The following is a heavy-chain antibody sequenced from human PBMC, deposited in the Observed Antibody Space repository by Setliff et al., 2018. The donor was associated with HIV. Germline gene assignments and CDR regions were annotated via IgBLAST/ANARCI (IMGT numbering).Heavy chain of an antibody. V-gene: IGHV4-4*09. D-gene: IGHD3-10*01. Sequence: LSLTCTVSGASISSYSWNWIRQSPGGGLEWIGFIFSSGRTKYNPSLQSRVTMSIDTSKNQFSLRLTSVTAADTAVYYCARRIDDSGSFPDKNWFDTWGQGSLVTVSS. CDR3: ARRIDDSGSFPDKNWFDT. CDR1: GASISSYS. J-gene: IGHJ5*02. CDR2: IFSSGRT.